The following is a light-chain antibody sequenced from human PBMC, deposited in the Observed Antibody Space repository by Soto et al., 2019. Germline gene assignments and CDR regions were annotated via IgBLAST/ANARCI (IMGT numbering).Light chain of an antibody. CDR1: SSNIGAGYP. V-gene: IGLV1-40*01. J-gene: IGLJ1*01. CDR3: QSYDSSLSGYV. CDR2: GNT. Sequence: QSFLTQPPSVSGAAGQRITISCTGSSSNIGAGYPVHWYQQLPGTAPKLLIFGNTIRPSGVPDRFSGSRSGLAITGLQAEDEADYYCQSYDSSLSGYVFGTGTKVTVL.